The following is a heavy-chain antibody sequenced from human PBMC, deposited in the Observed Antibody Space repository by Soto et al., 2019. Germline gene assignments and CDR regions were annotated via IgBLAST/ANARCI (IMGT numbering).Heavy chain of an antibody. Sequence: EVQLVESGGGLVQPGGSLRLSCAASGFTFSSYWMHWVRQAPGKGPVWVSRINLDGSTTAYADAVQGRFAISRDNAKDTLSLHMNNLRAEDTAVYYCGRDPSGYYNTSIDYWSQGALVIVSS. CDR1: GFTFSSYW. CDR3: GRDPSGYYNTSIDY. CDR2: INLDGSTT. V-gene: IGHV3-74*01. D-gene: IGHD1-1*01. J-gene: IGHJ4*02.